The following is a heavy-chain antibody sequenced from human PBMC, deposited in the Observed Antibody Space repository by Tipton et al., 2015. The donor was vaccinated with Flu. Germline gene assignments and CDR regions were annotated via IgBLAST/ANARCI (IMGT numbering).Heavy chain of an antibody. D-gene: IGHD1-26*01. Sequence: TLSLTCTVSGGSISGHYWNWIRQPPGKGLGWIGYIYFSGSTEYNPSLRSRVTISLDTSKKHFSLNVSSVIAANTAMYYCARGSYGELLYFDYRGQGTLGIVS. V-gene: IGHV4-59*11. J-gene: IGHJ4*02. CDR2: IYFSGST. CDR1: GGSISGHY. CDR3: ARGSYGELLYFDY.